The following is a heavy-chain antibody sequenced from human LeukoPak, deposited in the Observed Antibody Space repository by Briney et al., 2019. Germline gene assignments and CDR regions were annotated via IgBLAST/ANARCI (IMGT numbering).Heavy chain of an antibody. CDR3: AREYGSGCYVDY. CDR1: GFTFSNAW. CDR2: IYHSGST. Sequence: GSLRLSCAASGFTFSNAWMSWVRQAPGKGLEWIGEIYHSGSTNYNPSLKSRVTISVDKSKNQFSLKLSSVTAADTAVYYCAREYGSGCYVDYWGQGTLVTVSS. D-gene: IGHD3-10*01. V-gene: IGHV4-4*02. J-gene: IGHJ4*02.